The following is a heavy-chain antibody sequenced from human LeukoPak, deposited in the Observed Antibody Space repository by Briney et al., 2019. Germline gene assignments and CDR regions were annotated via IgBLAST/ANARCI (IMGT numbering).Heavy chain of an antibody. D-gene: IGHD5-18*01. CDR3: VRQLDTAMVDY. Sequence: PSETLSLTCTVSGGSISGYYWGWIRQAPGKGPEWIGYIHYRGSTNYNPSLKSRVTISLDTSKNQFSLRLNSVTAADTAVYYCVRQLDTAMVDYWGQGTLVTVSS. J-gene: IGHJ4*02. V-gene: IGHV4-59*08. CDR1: GGSISGYY. CDR2: IHYRGST.